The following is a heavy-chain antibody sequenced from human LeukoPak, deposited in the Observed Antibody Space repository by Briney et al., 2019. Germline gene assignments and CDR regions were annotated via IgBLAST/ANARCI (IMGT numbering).Heavy chain of an antibody. CDR3: AKCPKPAMVDY. D-gene: IGHD5-18*01. CDR1: RFTFSGYA. Sequence: GASLRLSCAASRFTFSGYAMSWVRQAPGKGLEWVSAISGSGGSTYYADSVKGRFTISRDNSKNTLYLQMNSLRAEDTAVYYCAKCPKPAMVDYWGQGTLVTVSS. J-gene: IGHJ4*02. CDR2: ISGSGGST. V-gene: IGHV3-23*01.